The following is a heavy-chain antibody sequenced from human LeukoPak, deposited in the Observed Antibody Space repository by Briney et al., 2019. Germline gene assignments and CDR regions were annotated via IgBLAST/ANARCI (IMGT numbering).Heavy chain of an antibody. D-gene: IGHD2-21*01. CDR1: GFAFDDFG. V-gene: IGHV3-43*02. J-gene: IGHJ4*02. CDR3: GKDGPVISY. CDR2: ISGDGSVT. Sequence: GGSLRLSCAASGFAFDDFGMHWVRQAPGKGLEWVSFISGDGSVTYCTDSLKGRFTVSRDNSKNSLYLQMGSLRAEDTALYYCGKDGPVISYWGQGTVVTVSS.